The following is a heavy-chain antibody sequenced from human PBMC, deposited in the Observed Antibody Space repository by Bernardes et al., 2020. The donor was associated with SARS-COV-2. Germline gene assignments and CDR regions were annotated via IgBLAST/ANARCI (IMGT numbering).Heavy chain of an antibody. Sequence: SETLSLTCTVSGGSISTYYWSWIRQPPGKGLEWIGYIYYSGSTNYNPSLKSRVTISVDTSKNQFSLNLSSVTAADTAVYYCARGIAVAGDALDIWGQVTMVTVSS. CDR2: IYYSGST. D-gene: IGHD6-19*01. CDR1: GGSISTYY. J-gene: IGHJ3*02. V-gene: IGHV4-59*01. CDR3: ARGIAVAGDALDI.